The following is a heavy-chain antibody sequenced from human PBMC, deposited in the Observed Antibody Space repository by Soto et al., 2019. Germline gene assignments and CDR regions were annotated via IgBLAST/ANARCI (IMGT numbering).Heavy chain of an antibody. CDR1: GFTFSSYP. Sequence: QVQLVASGGGVVQPGRSLRLSCAASGFTFSSYPMYWVRQAPGKGLEWVSVITYDGNNKYYADSVTGRFTISRDNAKNALSLQMNNLRPRDTAVYYCAKGVGSYYFDYWGQGTLVTFSS. J-gene: IGHJ4*02. V-gene: IGHV3-30-3*01. CDR2: ITYDGNNK. D-gene: IGHD1-26*01. CDR3: AKGVGSYYFDY.